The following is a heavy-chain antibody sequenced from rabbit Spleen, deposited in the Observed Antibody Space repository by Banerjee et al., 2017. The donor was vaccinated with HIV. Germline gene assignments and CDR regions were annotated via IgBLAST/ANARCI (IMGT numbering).Heavy chain of an antibody. D-gene: IGHD1-1*01. CDR2: IYAGGSGST. J-gene: IGHJ6*01. Sequence: QEQLEESGGDLVKPEGSLTLTCTASGFSLSSSHWICWVRQAPGKGLEWIGCIYAGGSGSTYYASWAKGRFTISKTSSTTVTLQLNSLTAADTATYFCVRGASSSGYYSLWGPGTLVTVS. CDR1: GFSLSSSHW. CDR3: VRGASSSGYYSL. V-gene: IGHV1S45*01.